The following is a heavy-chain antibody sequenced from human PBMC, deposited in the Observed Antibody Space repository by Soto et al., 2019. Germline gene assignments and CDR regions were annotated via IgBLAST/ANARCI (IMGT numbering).Heavy chain of an antibody. CDR1: GGSFSGYY. V-gene: IGHV4-34*01. CDR2: INHSGST. Sequence: SETLSLTCAVYGGSFSGYYWSWIRQPPGKGLEWIGEINHSGSTNYNPSLKSRVTISVDTSKNQFSLKLSSVTAADTAVYYCARGQLLRQVGWFDPWGQGTLVTVSS. D-gene: IGHD2-2*01. CDR3: ARGQLLRQVGWFDP. J-gene: IGHJ5*02.